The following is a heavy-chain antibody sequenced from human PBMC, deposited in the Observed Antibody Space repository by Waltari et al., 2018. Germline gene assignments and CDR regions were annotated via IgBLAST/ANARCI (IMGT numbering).Heavy chain of an antibody. V-gene: IGHV3-7*01. CDR2: IMTDGREE. J-gene: IGHJ3*02. D-gene: IGHD3-22*01. Sequence: EVQLVESGGGLVQPGGSLRLSCAASGFTLSNYWMSWVRQAPGKGPEWVANIMTDGREEYYVDSVRGRFTISRDNAKSSLYLQMNSLRPEDTAVYYCVRDQWFAFDIWGQGTMVTVSS. CDR3: VRDQWFAFDI. CDR1: GFTLSNYW.